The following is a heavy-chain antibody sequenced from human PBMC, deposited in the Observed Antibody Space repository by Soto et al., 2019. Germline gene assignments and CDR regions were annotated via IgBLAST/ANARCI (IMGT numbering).Heavy chain of an antibody. CDR2: IYYSGST. D-gene: IGHD6-13*01. Sequence: SETLSLTCAVYGGSFSGYYWSWIRQPPGKGLEWIGYIYYSGSTNYNPSLKSRVTISVDTSKNQFSLKLSSVTAADTAVYYCGRGWVSSSWDDAFDIWGQGTMVTVSS. J-gene: IGHJ3*02. CDR1: GGSFSGYY. V-gene: IGHV4-59*01. CDR3: GRGWVSSSWDDAFDI.